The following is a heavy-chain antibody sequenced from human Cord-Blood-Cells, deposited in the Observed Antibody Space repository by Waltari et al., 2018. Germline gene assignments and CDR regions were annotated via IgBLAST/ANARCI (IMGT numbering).Heavy chain of an antibody. D-gene: IGHD6-13*01. Sequence: QLQLQESGPGLVKPSETLSLTCTVSGGSISSSSYYWGWIRQPPGKGLEWIGSIYYSGSTYCNPSLKSRVTISVDTSKNQFSLKLSSVTAADTAVYYCARWALAAAGIDKYYFDYWGQGTLVTVSS. V-gene: IGHV4-39*01. J-gene: IGHJ4*02. CDR2: IYYSGST. CDR3: ARWALAAAGIDKYYFDY. CDR1: GGSISSSSYY.